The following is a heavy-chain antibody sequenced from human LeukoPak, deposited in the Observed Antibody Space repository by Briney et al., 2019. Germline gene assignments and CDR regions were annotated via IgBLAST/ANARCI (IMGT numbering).Heavy chain of an antibody. Sequence: PSETLSLTCTVSGGSISSYYWSWIRQPPGKGLEWIGYIYHSGSTYYNPSLKSRVTISVDRSKNQFSLKLSSVTAADTAVYYCARAHGALHRYYGMDVWGQGTTVTVSS. V-gene: IGHV4-59*12. D-gene: IGHD3-10*01. J-gene: IGHJ6*02. CDR3: ARAHGALHRYYGMDV. CDR1: GGSISSYY. CDR2: IYHSGST.